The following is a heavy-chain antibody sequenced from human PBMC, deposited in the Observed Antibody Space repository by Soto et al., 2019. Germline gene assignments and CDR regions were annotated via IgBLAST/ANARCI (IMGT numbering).Heavy chain of an antibody. CDR1: GGAISGYY. CDR2: IYSSGGT. CDR3: ARGQRFPDSFDP. Sequence: PSETLSLTCTVSGGAISGYYWTWVRQPAGKGLEWIGRIYSSGGTKYNPSLKSRVDMSLDMSKNQFSLRLSSVTAADTAVYYCARGQRFPDSFDPWGQGTLVTVSS. V-gene: IGHV4-4*07. D-gene: IGHD3-3*01. J-gene: IGHJ5*02.